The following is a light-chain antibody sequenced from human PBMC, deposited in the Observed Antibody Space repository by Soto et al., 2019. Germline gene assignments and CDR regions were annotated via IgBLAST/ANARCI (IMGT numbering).Light chain of an antibody. V-gene: IGKV1-39*01. CDR1: QSIGIN. CDR3: QQSYSSPCT. Sequence: DIQMTQSPFSLSASVGDRVTITCRASQSIGINLNWYQQKPGKAPKLLIYAASSLKSGVPPRFSGSGSGTDFTLTISSLQPGDFATYYCQQSYSSPCTFGQGTILEIK. CDR2: AAS. J-gene: IGKJ2*02.